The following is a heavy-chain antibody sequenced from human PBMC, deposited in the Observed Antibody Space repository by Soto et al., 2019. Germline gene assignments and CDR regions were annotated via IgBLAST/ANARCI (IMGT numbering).Heavy chain of an antibody. D-gene: IGHD5-18*01. J-gene: IGHJ4*02. CDR2: IYYSGST. Sequence: SETLSLTCTVSGGSISSYYWSWIRQPPGKGLEWIGYIYYSGSTNYNPSLKSRVTISVDTSKNQFSLKLSSVTAADTAVYYCARDPGYSYGYNWGQGTLVTVSS. CDR1: GGSISSYY. V-gene: IGHV4-59*01. CDR3: ARDPGYSYGYN.